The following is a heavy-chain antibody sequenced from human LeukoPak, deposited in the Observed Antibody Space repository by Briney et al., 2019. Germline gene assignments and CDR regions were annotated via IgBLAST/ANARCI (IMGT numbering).Heavy chain of an antibody. V-gene: IGHV4-34*01. CDR2: INHSGST. D-gene: IGHD4-17*01. CDR1: GGSFSGYY. Sequence: PSETLSLTCAVYGGSFSGYYWSWIRQPPGKGLEWIGEINHSGSTNYNPSLKSRVTISVDTSKNQFSLKLSSVTAADTAVYYCARATPITTGFQHWGQGTLVTVSS. J-gene: IGHJ1*01. CDR3: ARATPITTGFQH.